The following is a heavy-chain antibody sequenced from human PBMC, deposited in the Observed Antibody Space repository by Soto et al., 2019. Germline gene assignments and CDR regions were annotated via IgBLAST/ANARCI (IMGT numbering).Heavy chain of an antibody. CDR1: GGSISSGGYY. J-gene: IGHJ4*02. CDR2: IYYSGST. V-gene: IGHV4-31*03. CDR3: ARDREAAAVHTFYY. Sequence: QVQLQESGPGLVKPSQTLSLTCTVSGGSISSGGYYWSGIRQHPGKGLEWIGYIYYSGSTYYNPSRKSRVTISVDTSKNQFSLKLSSVTAADTAVYYCARDREAAAVHTFYYWGQGTLVTVSS. D-gene: IGHD6-13*01.